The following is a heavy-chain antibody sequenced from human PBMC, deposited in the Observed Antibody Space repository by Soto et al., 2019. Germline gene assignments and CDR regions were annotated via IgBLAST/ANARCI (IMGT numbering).Heavy chain of an antibody. CDR1: GFTFSSYG. J-gene: IGHJ6*02. CDR3: AQGLTGTTGGMGV. V-gene: IGHV3-30*18. D-gene: IGHD1-7*01. CDR2: ISYDGSTK. Sequence: QVQMVESGGGVVQPGRSLRLSCAASGFTFSSYGMHWVRQAPGKGLEWVAVISYDGSTKYYADSGKGRFTISRDNSKNTLYLQMNRLRAEDTAVYYWAQGLTGTTGGMGVWGQGTTVTVSS.